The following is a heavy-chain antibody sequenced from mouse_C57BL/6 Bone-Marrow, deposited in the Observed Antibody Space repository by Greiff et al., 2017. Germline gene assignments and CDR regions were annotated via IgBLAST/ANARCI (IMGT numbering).Heavy chain of an antibody. Sequence: VQLQQSGAELVKPGASVKMSCKASGYTFTSYWITWVKQRPGQGLEWIGDIYPGSGSTNYNEKFKSKATLTVDTSSSTAYMQLSSLTSEDSAVYYCATNYYGSSSGYWGQGTTLTVSS. J-gene: IGHJ2*01. V-gene: IGHV1-55*01. CDR1: GYTFTSYW. CDR3: ATNYYGSSSGY. CDR2: IYPGSGST. D-gene: IGHD1-1*01.